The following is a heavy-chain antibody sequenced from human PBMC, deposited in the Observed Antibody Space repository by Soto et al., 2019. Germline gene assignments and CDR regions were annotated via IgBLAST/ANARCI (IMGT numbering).Heavy chain of an antibody. Sequence: ASVKVSCKASGGTFSSYAISWVRQAPGQGLEWMGGIIPIFGTANYAQKFQGRVTITADESTSTAYMELSSLRSEDTAVYYCAREGNSYDDAFDIWGQGTMVTVSS. J-gene: IGHJ3*02. D-gene: IGHD5-18*01. CDR3: AREGNSYDDAFDI. CDR1: GGTFSSYA. V-gene: IGHV1-69*13. CDR2: IIPIFGTA.